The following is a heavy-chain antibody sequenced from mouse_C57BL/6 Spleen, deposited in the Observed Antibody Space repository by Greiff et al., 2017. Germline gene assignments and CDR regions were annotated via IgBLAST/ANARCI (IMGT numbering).Heavy chain of an antibody. V-gene: IGHV1-62-2*01. D-gene: IGHD1-1*01. J-gene: IGHJ1*03. CDR2: FYPGSGSI. CDR3: ARHEDRNYYYGSSYWYFDV. Sequence: VQLQQSGAELVKPGASVKLSCKASGYTFTEYTIHWVQQRSGQGLEWIGWFYPGSGSIKYNEKFKDKATFTADKSYSTVYMELSRLTSEDSAVYFCARHEDRNYYYGSSYWYFDVWGTGTTVTVSS. CDR1: GYTFTEYT.